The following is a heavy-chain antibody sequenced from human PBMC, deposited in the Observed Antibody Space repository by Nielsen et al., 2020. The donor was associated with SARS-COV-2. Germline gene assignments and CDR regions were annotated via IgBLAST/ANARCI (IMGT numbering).Heavy chain of an antibody. D-gene: IGHD5-24*01. CDR3: AKGGVRGDGFYLHMDV. CDR1: GFTFSSTW. Sequence: GESLKISCSASGFTFSSTWMDWVRQAPGQGLVWVSRINPSGSGTAYADSVKGRFAVSRDNAENTVVLQIHSLRVEDTAVYYCAKGGVRGDGFYLHMDVWGKGTTVTVSS. CDR2: INPSGSGT. J-gene: IGHJ6*03. V-gene: IGHV3-74*01.